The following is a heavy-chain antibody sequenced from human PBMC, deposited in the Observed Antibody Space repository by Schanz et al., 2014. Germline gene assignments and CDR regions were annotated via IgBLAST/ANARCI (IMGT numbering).Heavy chain of an antibody. CDR3: AKDENWALTDY. CDR1: GFTFRDFG. D-gene: IGHD7-27*01. CDR2: ISYDGGHK. V-gene: IGHV3-30*19. Sequence: VQLVESGGDLVQPGGSLRLSCAASGFTFRDFGLHWVRQAPGRGLQWVALISYDGGHKYYADSVKGRFTISRDNSKNTLFLQMNSLRPDDTAVYYCAKDENWALTDYWGQGTLVTVSS. J-gene: IGHJ4*02.